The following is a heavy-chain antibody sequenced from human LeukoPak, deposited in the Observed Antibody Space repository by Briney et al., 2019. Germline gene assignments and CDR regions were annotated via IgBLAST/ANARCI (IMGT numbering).Heavy chain of an antibody. D-gene: IGHD2-2*01. CDR2: ISDSGST. CDR3: ARFVVVRGPMEYYYYYMDV. V-gene: IGHV4-59*01. Sequence: ASETLSLTCTVSGDSISSYSWSWIRQPPGMGLEWIGNISDSGSTNSNPSLKSRVTMSLDTSTNQFSLKLTSVTAADTAVFFCARFVVVRGPMEYYYYYMDVWGRGTTVIVSS. CDR1: GDSISSYS. J-gene: IGHJ6*03.